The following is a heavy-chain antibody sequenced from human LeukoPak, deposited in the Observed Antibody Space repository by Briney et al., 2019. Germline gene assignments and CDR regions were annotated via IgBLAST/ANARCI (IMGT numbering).Heavy chain of an antibody. CDR2: ISSSGSYI. CDR1: GFTFSSYS. J-gene: IGHJ5*02. Sequence: GGSLRLSCAASGFTFSSYSMNWVRQAPGKGLEWVSSISSSGSYIYYADSVKGRFTISRDNAKNSLFLQMNSLRAEDTAVYYCARPYYYDSSGYYLWGQGTLVTVSS. D-gene: IGHD3-22*01. CDR3: ARPYYYDSSGYYL. V-gene: IGHV3-21*01.